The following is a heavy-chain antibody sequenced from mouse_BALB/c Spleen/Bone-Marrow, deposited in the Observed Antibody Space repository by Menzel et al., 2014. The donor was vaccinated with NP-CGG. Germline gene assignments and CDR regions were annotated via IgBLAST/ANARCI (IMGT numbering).Heavy chain of an antibody. CDR3: ARHHRFAYYFDY. CDR2: ILPGSGST. J-gene: IGHJ2*01. CDR1: GYTFSSYW. V-gene: IGHV1-9*01. Sequence: VQLQQSGAELMKPGASMKISCKATGYTFSSYWIEWVKQRPGHGLEWIGEILPGSGSTNYNEKFKGKATLTVDTSSSTAYVDLSSLTSEDSAVYYCARHHRFAYYFDYWGQGTTLTVSS.